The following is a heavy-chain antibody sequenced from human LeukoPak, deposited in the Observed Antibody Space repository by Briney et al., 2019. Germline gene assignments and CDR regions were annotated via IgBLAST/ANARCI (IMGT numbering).Heavy chain of an antibody. D-gene: IGHD2-2*01. J-gene: IGHJ4*02. V-gene: IGHV3-21*01. CDR1: GFTFSSYS. Sequence: GGSLRLSCAASGFTFSSYSMNWVRQAPGKGLEWVSSISSSSSYIYYADSVKGRFTISRDNAKNSLYLQMNSLRAEDTAVYYCARGLSGSTSCLDYWGQGTLVTVSS. CDR2: ISSSSSYI. CDR3: ARGLSGSTSCLDY.